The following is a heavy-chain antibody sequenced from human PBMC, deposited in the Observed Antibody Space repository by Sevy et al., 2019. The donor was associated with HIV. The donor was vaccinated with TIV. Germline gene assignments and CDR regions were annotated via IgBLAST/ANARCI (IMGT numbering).Heavy chain of an antibody. CDR1: GFMFGDYS. CDR3: ARDNRWGFDY. Sequence: GGSLRLSCTASGFMFGDYSMNWVRQAPGKGLEWISYIKSGSNTIWYADSVKGRFTISRDNAKQSLYLQMNSLRDGDTAVYYCARDNRWGFDYWGQGTLVTVSS. CDR2: IKSGSNTI. V-gene: IGHV3-48*02. D-gene: IGHD3-16*01. J-gene: IGHJ4*02.